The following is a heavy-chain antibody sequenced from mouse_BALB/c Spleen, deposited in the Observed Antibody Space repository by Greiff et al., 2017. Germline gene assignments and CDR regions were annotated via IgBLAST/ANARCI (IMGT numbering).Heavy chain of an antibody. CDR2: IYPGNVNT. V-gene: IGHV1S56*01. CDR1: GYTFTSYY. Sequence: QVQLQQSGPELVKPGASVRISCKASGYTFTSYYIHWVKQRPGQGLEWIGWIYPGNVNTKYNEKFKGKATLTADKSSSTAYMQLSSLTSEDSAVYFCARFSDPSMDYWGQGTSVTVSS. J-gene: IGHJ4*01. CDR3: ARFSDPSMDY.